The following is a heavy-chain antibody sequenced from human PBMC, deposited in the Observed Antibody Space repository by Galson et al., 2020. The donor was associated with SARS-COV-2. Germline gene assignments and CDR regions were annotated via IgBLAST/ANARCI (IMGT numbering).Heavy chain of an antibody. CDR1: GGSISSYY. J-gene: IGHJ4*02. Sequence: SETLSLTCTVSGGSISSYYWSWIRQPAGKGLELIGRIYTRGSTNYNPSLKSRVTISVDTSKNQFSLKLSSVTAADTAVYYCARSYCSGGSCYHFEYWGQGTLVTVSS. CDR3: ARSYCSGGSCYHFEY. V-gene: IGHV4-4*07. D-gene: IGHD2-15*01. CDR2: IYTRGST.